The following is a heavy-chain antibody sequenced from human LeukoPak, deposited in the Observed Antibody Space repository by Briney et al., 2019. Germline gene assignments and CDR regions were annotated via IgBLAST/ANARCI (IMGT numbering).Heavy chain of an antibody. CDR1: GYTLTELS. J-gene: IGHJ5*02. V-gene: IGHV1-24*01. D-gene: IGHD2-21*01. CDR2: FDPEDGET. CDR3: ARSQTKGSSLWWGFDP. Sequence: ASVKVSCKVSGYTLTELSMHWVRQAPGKGLEWMGGFDPEDGETIYAQKFQGRVTITADESTSTAYMKLSSLRSEDTAVYYCARSQTKGSSLWWGFDPWGQGTLVTVSS.